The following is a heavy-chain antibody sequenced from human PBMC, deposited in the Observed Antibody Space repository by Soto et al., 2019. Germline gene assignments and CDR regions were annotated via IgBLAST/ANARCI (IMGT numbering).Heavy chain of an antibody. J-gene: IGHJ4*01. CDR1: GYTFTSYG. CDR2: ISAYNGNT. Sequence: QVQLVQSGAEVKKPGASVKVSCKASGYTFTSYGISWVRQAPGQGLEWMGWISAYNGNTNYAQKLQGRVTMTTDKSTSTAYKELRSVRYDDTAVDYCARDPGLEYDSSGYCGDQWGQGNLVPGSS. V-gene: IGHV1-18*01. D-gene: IGHD3-22*01. CDR3: ARDPGLEYDSSGYCGDQ.